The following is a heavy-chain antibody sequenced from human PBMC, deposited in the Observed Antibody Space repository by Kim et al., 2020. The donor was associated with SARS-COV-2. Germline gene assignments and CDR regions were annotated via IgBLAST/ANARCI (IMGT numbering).Heavy chain of an antibody. CDR3: ARVQDSSSWYHYYYYGMDV. D-gene: IGHD6-13*01. Sequence: ASVKVSCKASGYTFTSYDINWVRQATGQGLEWMGWMNPPLGPPSSPPTVQGRVSLTRNTPISTAYMELSSLRSEDTAVYYCARVQDSSSWYHYYYYGMDVWGQGTTVTVSS. V-gene: IGHV1-8*01. CDR1: GYTFTSYD. J-gene: IGHJ6*02. CDR2: MNPPLGPP.